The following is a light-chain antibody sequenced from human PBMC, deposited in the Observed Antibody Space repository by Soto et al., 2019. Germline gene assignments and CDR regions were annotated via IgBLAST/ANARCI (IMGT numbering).Light chain of an antibody. J-gene: IGKJ1*01. CDR3: KKCYISPRP. Sequence: DIQMTHSPSTLSAGVGDRVTIPCRASQRISTYLNWYQQKPGKAPTLLIYAASSLQSGVPSRFSGGGSGKDFTLTINTLQPEYFATDFCKKCYISPRPVGKGNKVEIK. CDR1: QRISTY. CDR2: AAS. V-gene: IGKV1-39*01.